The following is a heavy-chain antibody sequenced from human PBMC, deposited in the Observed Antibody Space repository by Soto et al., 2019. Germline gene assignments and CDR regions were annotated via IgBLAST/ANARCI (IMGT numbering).Heavy chain of an antibody. J-gene: IGHJ5*02. Sequence: QVQLQESGPGLVKPSETLSLTCTVSGASISGFYWSWIRKSAGKGLEWIGRIYATGTTDYNPSLKSRVMMSVDTSKKQFSLKLRSVTAADTAVYYCVRDGTKTIRDWFDPWGQGISVTVSS. CDR2: IYATGTT. CDR1: GASISGFY. D-gene: IGHD1-1*01. V-gene: IGHV4-4*07. CDR3: VRDGTKTIRDWFDP.